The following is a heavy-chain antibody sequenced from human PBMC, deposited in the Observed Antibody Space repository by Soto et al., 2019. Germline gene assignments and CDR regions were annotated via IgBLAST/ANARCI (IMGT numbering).Heavy chain of an antibody. J-gene: IGHJ6*02. CDR3: ARDPIHYYDSSGLTGGMDV. V-gene: IGHV4-31*03. Sequence: SETLSRTCTFSAGSISSSRYYWTWSLQPPATGMEWIGYIYYSGSTSYNPSLKSRVTISVDTSKNQFSLKLSSVTAADTAVYYCARDPIHYYDSSGLTGGMDVWGQGTTVTVSS. CDR2: IYYSGST. CDR1: AGSISSSRYY. D-gene: IGHD3-22*01.